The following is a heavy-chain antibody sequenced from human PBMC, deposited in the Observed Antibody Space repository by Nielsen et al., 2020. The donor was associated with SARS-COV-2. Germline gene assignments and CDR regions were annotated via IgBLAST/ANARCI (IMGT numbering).Heavy chain of an antibody. V-gene: IGHV1-18*01. CDR2: INAYNGNA. D-gene: IGHD6-13*01. Sequence: ASVKVSCKASGYTFTSYGISWVRQAPGQGLEWMGWINAYNGNAKYAQKLQGRVTMTTDTPTSTAYMEVRSLRADDTAVYYCAREGGSKWYFDYWGQGTPVIVSS. CDR3: AREGGSKWYFDY. J-gene: IGHJ4*02. CDR1: GYTFTSYG.